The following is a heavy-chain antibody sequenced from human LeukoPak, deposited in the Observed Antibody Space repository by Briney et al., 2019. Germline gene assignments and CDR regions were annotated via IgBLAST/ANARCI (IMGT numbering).Heavy chain of an antibody. Sequence: GGSLRLSCAASGFTFSSYAMHWVRQAPGKGLEWVAVISYDGSNKYYADSVKGRFTISRDNSKNTLYLQMNSLRAEDTAVYYCARDFLKWELLGNWFDPWGQGTLVTVSS. D-gene: IGHD1-26*01. J-gene: IGHJ5*02. CDR1: GFTFSSYA. CDR2: ISYDGSNK. CDR3: ARDFLKWELLGNWFDP. V-gene: IGHV3-30-3*01.